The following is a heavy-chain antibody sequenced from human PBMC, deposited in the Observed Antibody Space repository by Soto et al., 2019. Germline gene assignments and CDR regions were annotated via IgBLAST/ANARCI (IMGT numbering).Heavy chain of an antibody. Sequence: SETLSLTCTVSGDAIYIGGYYWTWIRQHPGKGLEWIGYIYHTGKTYYNPSLESRVTMSVDTSKNQFSLKLASVTAADTAVYYCARGSVDTVDSSGFYEYWGQGTPVTVSS. D-gene: IGHD3-22*01. CDR1: GDAIYIGGYY. J-gene: IGHJ4*02. V-gene: IGHV4-31*03. CDR2: IYHTGKT. CDR3: ARGSVDTVDSSGFYEY.